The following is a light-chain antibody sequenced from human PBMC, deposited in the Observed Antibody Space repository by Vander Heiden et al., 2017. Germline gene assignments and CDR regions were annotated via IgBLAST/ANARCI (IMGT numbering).Light chain of an antibody. CDR3: HQDGSSPPT. CDR1: QSVSSSY. CDR2: GAS. Sequence: EIVLTQSPGTLSLSPGERATLSCRASQSVSSSYLAWYQQKPGQAPRLLIYGASSSATGIPDRFSGSGSGTDFTLTIIRLEPEDFAVYYCHQDGSSPPTFGAGTKVXIK. V-gene: IGKV3-20*01. J-gene: IGKJ4*01.